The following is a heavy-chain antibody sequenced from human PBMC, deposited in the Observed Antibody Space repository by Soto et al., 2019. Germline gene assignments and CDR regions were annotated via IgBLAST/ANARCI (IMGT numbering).Heavy chain of an antibody. CDR1: GGSFRGYY. J-gene: IGHJ3*02. CDR3: ARVVVAGSAFDI. V-gene: IGHV4-34*01. D-gene: IGHD6-19*01. CDR2: INHSGST. Sequence: QVQLQQWGAGLLKPSETLSLTCAVYGGSFRGYYWSWIRQHPGKGLEWIGEINHSGSTNYNPSLKSRVTKSVDTSKNQFSLKLSSVTAADTAVYYCARVVVAGSAFDIWGQGTMVTVSS.